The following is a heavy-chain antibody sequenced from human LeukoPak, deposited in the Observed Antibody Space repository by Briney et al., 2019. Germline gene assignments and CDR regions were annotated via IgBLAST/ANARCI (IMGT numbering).Heavy chain of an antibody. J-gene: IGHJ5*02. D-gene: IGHD6-6*01. V-gene: IGHV1-2*02. CDR3: ARDILAARQFSELGWFDP. CDR2: INPNSGGT. CDR1: GYTFTGYY. Sequence: GASMKVSCKDSGYTFTGYYMHWVRQAPGQGLEWMGWINPNSGGTNYAQKFQGRVTMTRDTSISTAYMELSRLRSDDTAVYYCARDILAARQFSELGWFDPWGQGTLVTVSS.